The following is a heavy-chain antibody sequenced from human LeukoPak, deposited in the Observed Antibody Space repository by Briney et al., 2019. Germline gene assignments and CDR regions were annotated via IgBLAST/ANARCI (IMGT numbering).Heavy chain of an antibody. D-gene: IGHD3-16*01. CDR3: AGGGDFDY. Sequence: GGSLRLSCAASGFSFSIYFMNWVRQAPGKGLEWVSSISRTSEYIHYADSVRGRFATSRDNAKNSVYLQMNSLRAEDTAVDFCAGGGDFDYWGQGILVTVSA. V-gene: IGHV3-21*01. J-gene: IGHJ4*02. CDR2: ISRTSEYI. CDR1: GFSFSIYF.